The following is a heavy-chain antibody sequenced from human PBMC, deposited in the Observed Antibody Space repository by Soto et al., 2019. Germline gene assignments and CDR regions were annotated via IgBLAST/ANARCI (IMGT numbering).Heavy chain of an antibody. CDR2: ISGGGSNT. Sequence: EAQLLESGGGLVQPGGSLRLSCEASGFTFRSYGISWVRQAPGKGLEWVSAISGGGSNTYYSDSVKGRFTISRDNSKNAAYLQMNSLRGADTALYYCAKDRGVRAGLDYWGQGTLVTVSS. CDR1: GFTFRSYG. D-gene: IGHD2-8*01. J-gene: IGHJ4*02. CDR3: AKDRGVRAGLDY. V-gene: IGHV3-23*01.